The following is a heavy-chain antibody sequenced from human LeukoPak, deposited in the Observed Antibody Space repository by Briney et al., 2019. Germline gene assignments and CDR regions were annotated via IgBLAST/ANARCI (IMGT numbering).Heavy chain of an antibody. Sequence: GGSLRLSCAASGFTFSSYAMSGVRQAPGKGLEWVSAISGSGGSTYYADSVKGRFTISRDNSKNTLYLQMNSLRAEDTAVYYCAKDWSYYGSGSYYFPGNWFDPWGQGTLVTVSS. CDR3: AKDWSYYGSGSYYFPGNWFDP. CDR1: GFTFSSYA. D-gene: IGHD3-10*01. J-gene: IGHJ5*02. CDR2: ISGSGGST. V-gene: IGHV3-23*01.